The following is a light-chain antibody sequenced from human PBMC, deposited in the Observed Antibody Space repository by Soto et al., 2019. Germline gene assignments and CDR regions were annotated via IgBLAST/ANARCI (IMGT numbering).Light chain of an antibody. J-gene: IGKJ4*01. CDR2: AAS. V-gene: IGKV1-8*01. Sequence: AIRMTQSPSSLSASTGDRVTITCRASQGISSYLAWYQQKPGKAPKLLIYAASTLQSGVPSRFSGSGSGTDFTLTISSLQPEDFATYYCQQLNGYLELTFGGGTKVDIK. CDR1: QGISSY. CDR3: QQLNGYLELT.